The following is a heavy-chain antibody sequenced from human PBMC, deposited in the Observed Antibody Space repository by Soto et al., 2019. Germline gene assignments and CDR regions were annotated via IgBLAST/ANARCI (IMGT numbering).Heavy chain of an antibody. CDR3: SRDQQMGRLDP. D-gene: IGHD3-10*01. CDR2: VYYTGTT. CDR1: GGSISSYY. Sequence: QVQLQESGPRLVKPSETLSLTCSVSGGSISSYYWSWIRKPPGKGLEWIVYVYYTGTTNYNPSLKSLLTISVDTSKNQFSLRLNSVTAADTAIYYCSRDQQMGRLDPWGQGTLVTVSS. J-gene: IGHJ5*02. V-gene: IGHV4-59*01.